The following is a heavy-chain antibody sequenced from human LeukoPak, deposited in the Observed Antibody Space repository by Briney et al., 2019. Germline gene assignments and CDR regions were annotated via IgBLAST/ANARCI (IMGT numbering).Heavy chain of an antibody. CDR1: GFTFSSYG. CDR2: IWYDGSNK. CDR3: AREKLRYGDLDAFDI. D-gene: IGHD4-17*01. Sequence: PGGSLRLSCAASGFTFSSYGMHWVRQAPGKGLEWVAVIWYDGSNKYYADSVKGRFTISRDNSKNTLYLQMNSLRAEDTAVYYCAREKLRYGDLDAFDIWGQGTMVTVSS. J-gene: IGHJ3*02. V-gene: IGHV3-33*01.